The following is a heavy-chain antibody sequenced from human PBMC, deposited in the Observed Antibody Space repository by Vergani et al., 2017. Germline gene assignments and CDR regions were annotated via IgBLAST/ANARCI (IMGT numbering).Heavy chain of an antibody. CDR1: GYTFTSYG. CDR3: ARDVFGPGTHPRLDY. V-gene: IGHV1-18*01. Sequence: QVQLVQSGAEVKKPGASVKVSCKASGYTFTSYGISWVRQAPGQGLEWMGWISAYNGNTNYAQKLQGRVTMTTDTSTSTAYMELRSLSSDDTAVYYCARDVFGPGTHPRLDYWGQGTLVTVSS. J-gene: IGHJ4*02. D-gene: IGHD1-1*01. CDR2: ISAYNGNT.